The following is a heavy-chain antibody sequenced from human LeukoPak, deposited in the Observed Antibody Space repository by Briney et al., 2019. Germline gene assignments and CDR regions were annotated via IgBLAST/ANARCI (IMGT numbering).Heavy chain of an antibody. V-gene: IGHV3-48*02. CDR1: GFAFSSYA. J-gene: IGHJ5*02. CDR3: ARSANPGVHDFDP. Sequence: PGGSLRLSCTASGFAFSSYAMAWVRQAPGKGLEWLSYISSSSKINYADSVKGRFTISRDNAKNSLYLQMISLRDEDTAVYYCARSANPGVHDFDPWGQETLVTVSS. D-gene: IGHD6-6*01. CDR2: ISSSSKI.